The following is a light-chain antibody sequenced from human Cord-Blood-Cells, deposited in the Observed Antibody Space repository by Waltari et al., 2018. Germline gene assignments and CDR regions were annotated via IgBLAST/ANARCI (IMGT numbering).Light chain of an antibody. CDR2: KAS. V-gene: IGKV1-5*03. CDR1: PSISSW. J-gene: IGKJ2*01. Sequence: DIQMTQSPSTLSASVGDRVTITCRASPSISSWLAWYQQKPGKAPKLLIYKASSLESGVPARVSGSGSGTEFTLTISSLQPDDFATYYCQQYNSYSTFGQGTKLEIK. CDR3: QQYNSYST.